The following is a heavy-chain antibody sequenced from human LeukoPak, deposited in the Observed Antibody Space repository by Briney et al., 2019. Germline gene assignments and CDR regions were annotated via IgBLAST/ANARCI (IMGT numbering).Heavy chain of an antibody. Sequence: PGGSLRLSCAASGFTFDDYAMHWVRQGPGKGLEWVSGINWNTYSIGYADSVKGRFTISRDNAKKLLHLQIHSVRPEDMALYYCAKGEGIAVSGTVDSWCQGTLVTVSS. CDR1: GFTFDDYA. V-gene: IGHV3-9*03. CDR2: INWNTYSI. J-gene: IGHJ4*02. CDR3: AKGEGIAVSGTVDS. D-gene: IGHD6-19*01.